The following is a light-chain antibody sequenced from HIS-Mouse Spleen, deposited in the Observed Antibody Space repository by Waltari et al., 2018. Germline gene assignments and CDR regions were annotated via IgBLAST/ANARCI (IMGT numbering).Light chain of an antibody. CDR3: SSYTSSSFNVV. CDR1: SSYVGVYNY. CDR2: DVS. V-gene: IGLV2-14*03. J-gene: IGLJ2*01. Sequence: QPALTHPASVSGSPGQSITISCTGTSSYVGVYNYVSWYQQHPGNAPKLMIYDVSNRPSGVSNRFSGSKSGNTASLTISGLQAEDEADYYCSSYTSSSFNVVFGGGTKLTVL.